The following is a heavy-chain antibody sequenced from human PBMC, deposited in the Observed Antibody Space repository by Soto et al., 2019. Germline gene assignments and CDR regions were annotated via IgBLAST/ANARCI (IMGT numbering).Heavy chain of an antibody. CDR3: ARDNRYYFDY. CDR1: GFTFSSYA. Sequence: GGSLRLSCAASGFTFSSYAMHWVRQAPGKGLEWVAVISYDGSNKYYADSVKGRFTISRDNSKNTLYLQMNSLRAEDTAVYYCARDNRYYFDYWGQGTLVTVSS. V-gene: IGHV3-30-3*01. D-gene: IGHD3-22*01. J-gene: IGHJ4*02. CDR2: ISYDGSNK.